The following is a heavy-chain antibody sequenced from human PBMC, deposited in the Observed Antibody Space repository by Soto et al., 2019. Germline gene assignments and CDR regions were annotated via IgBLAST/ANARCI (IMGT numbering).Heavy chain of an antibody. J-gene: IGHJ4*02. CDR1: GFTVSTKY. Sequence: EVQLVESGGGLVQPGGSLRLSCAASGFTVSTKYMSWVRQAPGKGLEWVSVIYSGGSTFYADSVRGRFTISRDNSKNTVNLQMNSRRAEDTAVYYCAREPWAADYWGQGTLVTVSS. V-gene: IGHV3-66*01. CDR3: AREPWAADY. D-gene: IGHD3-16*01. CDR2: IYSGGST.